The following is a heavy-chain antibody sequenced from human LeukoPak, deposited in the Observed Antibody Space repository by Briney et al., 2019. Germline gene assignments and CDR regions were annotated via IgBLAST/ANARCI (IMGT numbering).Heavy chain of an antibody. CDR3: AKDRSGCSGASCYLDY. J-gene: IGHJ4*02. CDR2: ISGPGTST. Sequence: GGSLRLSCAASGFTVSSNYMNWVRQAPGKGLEWVSGISGPGTSTYFADPVKGRFTISRDNSKNTLYLQMSSLRVEDTAVYYCAKDRSGCSGASCYLDYWGLGTLVTVSS. CDR1: GFTVSSNY. D-gene: IGHD2-2*01. V-gene: IGHV3-23*01.